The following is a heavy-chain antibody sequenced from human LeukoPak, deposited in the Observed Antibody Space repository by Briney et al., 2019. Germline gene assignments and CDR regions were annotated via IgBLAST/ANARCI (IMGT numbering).Heavy chain of an antibody. CDR2: IDPSGDST. CDR1: GYTFTMYY. J-gene: IGHJ4*02. CDR3: AREGQRRYFDY. V-gene: IGHV1-46*01. Sequence: GASVKVSCKASGYTFTMYYLHWVRQAPGQGLEWMGIIDPSGDSTSYAQKFQGRVTMTRDTSTSTVYMELSSLRSEDTAVYYCAREGQRRYFDYWGQGTLVTVSS.